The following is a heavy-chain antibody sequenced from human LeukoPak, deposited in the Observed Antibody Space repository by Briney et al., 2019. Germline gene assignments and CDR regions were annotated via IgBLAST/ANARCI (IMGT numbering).Heavy chain of an antibody. Sequence: GGSLRLSCAASGFTFSSYAMHWVRQAPGKGLEWVAVISYDGSNKYYADSVKGRFTISRDNSKNTLYLQMNSLRAEDTAVYYCARSDPGHRYFDWSAPFDYWGQGTLVTVSS. D-gene: IGHD3-9*01. CDR2: ISYDGSNK. CDR1: GFTFSSYA. CDR3: ARSDPGHRYFDWSAPFDY. V-gene: IGHV3-30-3*01. J-gene: IGHJ4*02.